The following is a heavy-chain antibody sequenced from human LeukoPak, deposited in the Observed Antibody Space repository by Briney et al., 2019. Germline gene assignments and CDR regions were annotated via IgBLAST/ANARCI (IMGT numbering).Heavy chain of an antibody. V-gene: IGHV3-30*03. CDR2: ISYDGSNK. D-gene: IGHD6-13*01. Sequence: GSLRLSCAASGFTFTNNGMHWVRQAPGKGLEWAAIISYDGSNKVYADSVKGRFTISRDTSKNTLYLQMNSLRAGDTAVYYCARAPSIAAAEFGGFLRSFRVDAFDIWGQGTMVTVSS. CDR1: GFTFTNNG. CDR3: ARAPSIAAAEFGGFLRSFRVDAFDI. J-gene: IGHJ3*02.